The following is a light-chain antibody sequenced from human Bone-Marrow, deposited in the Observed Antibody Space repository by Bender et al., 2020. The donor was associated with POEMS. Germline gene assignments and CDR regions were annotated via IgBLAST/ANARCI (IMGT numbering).Light chain of an antibody. V-gene: IGLV2-14*02. CDR3: QSYDNSLGGWV. J-gene: IGLJ3*02. CDR1: SSDVGSSNL. Sequence: QSALTQPASVSGSPGQSITISCTGTSSDVGSSNLVSWYQQHPGKAPILLIYGYNNRPSGVPDRFSGSKSGTSASLAITGLQAEDEGDYYCQSYDNSLGGWVFGGGTKLTVL. CDR2: GYN.